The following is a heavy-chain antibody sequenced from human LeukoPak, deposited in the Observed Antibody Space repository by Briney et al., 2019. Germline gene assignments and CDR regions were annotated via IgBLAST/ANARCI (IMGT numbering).Heavy chain of an antibody. V-gene: IGHV4-34*01. D-gene: IGHD2-8*01. CDR1: GGSFSGYY. Sequence: PSETLSLTCAVYGGSFSGYYWSWIRQPPGKGLEWIGEINHRGSTNYNPPLKSRLTISKDKFKNQFSLKLTSVTVADTAVYFCARGGGYCTNNVCPPWFDPWGQGALVTVSS. CDR3: ARGGGYCTNNVCPPWFDP. CDR2: INHRGST. J-gene: IGHJ5*02.